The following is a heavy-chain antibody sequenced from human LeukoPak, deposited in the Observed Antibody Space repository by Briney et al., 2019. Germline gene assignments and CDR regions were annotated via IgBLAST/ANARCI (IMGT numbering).Heavy chain of an antibody. Sequence: GGSLRLSCAASGFTFSSYWMSWVRQAPGKGLECVANIKHDGSEKSYVDSVKGRFTISRDNAKNLLYLQMNSLRAEDTAVYYCARAATVTNPYDAFDIWGQGTMVTVSS. CDR2: IKHDGSEK. V-gene: IGHV3-7*01. CDR3: ARAATVTNPYDAFDI. CDR1: GFTFSSYW. J-gene: IGHJ3*02. D-gene: IGHD4-17*01.